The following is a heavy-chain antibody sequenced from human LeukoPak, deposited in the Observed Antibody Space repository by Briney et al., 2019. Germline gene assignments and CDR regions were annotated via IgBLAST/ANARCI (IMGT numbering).Heavy chain of an antibody. D-gene: IGHD3-16*01. J-gene: IGHJ4*02. Sequence: PSGTLSHICTVSRGSLTRPYGSWIRQSPGKGRDWIGYIYNGVTTTSTPSRTSRVTISADTSKNQFSLKLISVAAADTAVYYCAGGSRHYYLDSWGQGNLVAVSS. CDR3: AGGSRHYYLDS. V-gene: IGHV4-59*03. CDR1: RGSLTRPY. CDR2: IYNGVTT.